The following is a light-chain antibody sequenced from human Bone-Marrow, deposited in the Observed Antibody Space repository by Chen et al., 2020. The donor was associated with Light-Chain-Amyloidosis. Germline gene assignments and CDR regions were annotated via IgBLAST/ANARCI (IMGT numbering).Light chain of an antibody. CDR3: QSYDSSLSAWV. CDR2: GNS. J-gene: IGLJ3*02. Sequence: QSVLTQPPSVSGAPGQRVTFSCPGSSSNIGAGYDVLWYQQLPGTAPKLLIYGNSNRPSGVPDRFSGSKSGTSASLAITGLQAEDEADYYCQSYDSSLSAWVFGGGTKLTVL. V-gene: IGLV1-40*01. CDR1: SSNIGAGYD.